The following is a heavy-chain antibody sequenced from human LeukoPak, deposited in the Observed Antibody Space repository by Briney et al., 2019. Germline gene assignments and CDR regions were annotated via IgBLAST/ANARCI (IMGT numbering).Heavy chain of an antibody. CDR3: ARMILLLGDVLTVPPRGFDY. CDR2: ISVYNGNT. Sequence: ASVKVSCKGSGYTFTTYGISWVRQAPGQGLEWFGRISVYNGNTNYAQKLQGRVTMTTDTSTSTAYMELRSLRSDDTAVYYCARMILLLGDVLTVPPRGFDYWGQGTLVTVSS. D-gene: IGHD3-9*01. CDR1: GYTFTTYG. J-gene: IGHJ4*02. V-gene: IGHV1-18*01.